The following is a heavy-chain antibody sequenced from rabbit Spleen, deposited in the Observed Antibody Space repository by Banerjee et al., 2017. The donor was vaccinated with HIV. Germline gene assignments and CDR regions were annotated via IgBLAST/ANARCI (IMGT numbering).Heavy chain of an antibody. CDR1: GFDFSSNV. CDR3: ARHAGYAGYGYSTLDL. Sequence: EESGGDLVQPEGSLTLTCKVSGFDFSSNVMCWVRQAPGKGLEWIACIYGGGSGSTYYTSWAKGRFTISRSTSLNTVDLKMTSLTAADTATYFCARHAGYAGYGYSTLDLWGQGTLVTVS. V-gene: IGHV1S47*01. D-gene: IGHD8-1*01. CDR2: IYGGGSGST. J-gene: IGHJ6*01.